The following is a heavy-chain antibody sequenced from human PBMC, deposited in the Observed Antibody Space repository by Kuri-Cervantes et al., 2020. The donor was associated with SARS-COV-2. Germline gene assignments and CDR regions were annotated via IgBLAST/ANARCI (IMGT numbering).Heavy chain of an antibody. CDR2: INAGNGKT. CDR1: GYTFSRYP. J-gene: IGHJ4*02. CDR3: ARAAILTSLDS. Sequence: ASVKVSCKASGYTFSRYPIHWVRQAPGQRLESMGWINAGNGKTQYSQKFQGRVTITWDTSASTAYMQLSGLTSEDTAVYYCARAAILTSLDSWGQGTLVTVSS. D-gene: IGHD3-9*01. V-gene: IGHV1-3*01.